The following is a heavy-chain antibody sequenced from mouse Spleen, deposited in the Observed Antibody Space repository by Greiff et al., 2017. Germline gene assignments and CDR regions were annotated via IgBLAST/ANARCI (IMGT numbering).Heavy chain of an antibody. CDR1: GYTFTSYW. D-gene: IGHD5-1*01. CDR2: IDPSDSYT. Sequence: QVQLQQPGAELVKPGASVKLSCKASGYTFTSYWMQWVKQRPGQGLEWIGEIDPSDSYTNYNQKFKGKATLTVDTSSSTAYMQLSSLTSEDSAVYYCARSTVPSPLAYWGQGTLVTVSA. V-gene: IGHV1-50*01. CDR3: ARSTVPSPLAY. J-gene: IGHJ3*01.